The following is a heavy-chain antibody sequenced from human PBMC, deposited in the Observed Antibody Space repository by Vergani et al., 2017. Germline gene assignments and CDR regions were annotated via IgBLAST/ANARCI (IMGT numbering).Heavy chain of an antibody. CDR3: AKELGEVDAFDI. CDR2: ISYDGSNK. Sequence: QVQLVESGGGVVQPGRSLRLSCAASGFTFSSYGMHWVRQAPGKGLEWVAVISYDGSNKYYADSVKGRFTISRDNSKKTLYLQMNSLRAEDTAVYYCAKELGEVDAFDIWGQGTMVTVSS. CDR1: GFTFSSYG. J-gene: IGHJ3*02. D-gene: IGHD3-16*01. V-gene: IGHV3-30*18.